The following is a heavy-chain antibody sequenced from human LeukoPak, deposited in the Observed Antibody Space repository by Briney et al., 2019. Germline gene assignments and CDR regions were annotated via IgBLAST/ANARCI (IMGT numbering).Heavy chain of an antibody. J-gene: IGHJ4*02. Sequence: SVKVSCKASGGTFSSYAISWVRQAPGQGLEWMGRIIPILGIANYAQKFQGRVTITADKSTSTAYMELSSLRSEDTAVYYCARGSDSGSYTDWGQGTLVTVSS. CDR2: IIPILGIA. CDR3: ARGSDSGSYTD. V-gene: IGHV1-69*04. D-gene: IGHD1-26*01. CDR1: GGTFSSYA.